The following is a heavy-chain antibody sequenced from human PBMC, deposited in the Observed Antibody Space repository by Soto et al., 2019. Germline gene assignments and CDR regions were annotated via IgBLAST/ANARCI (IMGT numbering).Heavy chain of an antibody. D-gene: IGHD2-21*01. CDR3: SRIGDKVPASGDWKNWFDP. Sequence: PGGSLRLSCAASGFTFISYGMHWVRQAPGKEMEWVETIWYDGSEKHYADSVKGRFTISRDNSKNTLYLQMDSLRVEDTAVYYCSRIGDKVPASGDWKNWFDPWGPGTLVTVSS. J-gene: IGHJ5*02. CDR2: IWYDGSEK. V-gene: IGHV3-33*01. CDR1: GFTFISYG.